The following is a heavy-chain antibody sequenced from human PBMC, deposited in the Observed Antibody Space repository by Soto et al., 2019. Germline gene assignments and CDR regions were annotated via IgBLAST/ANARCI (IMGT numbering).Heavy chain of an antibody. CDR2: NYYSGST. V-gene: IGHV4-59*08. D-gene: IGHD3-16*01. J-gene: IGHJ3*02. Sequence: PSETLSLTCTVAGGYIRGYDWSWIRQPTGKGLEWIGYNYYSGSTNYNPSLKSRVTISVDTSKNQFSLKLSSVTAADTAVYYCARGEYDYIWGSFCAFDIWGQGTMVAVSS. CDR1: GGYIRGYD. CDR3: ARGEYDYIWGSFCAFDI.